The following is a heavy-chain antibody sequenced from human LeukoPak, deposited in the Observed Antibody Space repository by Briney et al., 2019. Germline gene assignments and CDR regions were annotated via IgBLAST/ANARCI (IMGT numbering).Heavy chain of an antibody. CDR2: ISGSGGST. CDR1: GFTFSSYA. J-gene: IGHJ4*02. V-gene: IGHV3-23*01. Sequence: PGGSLRLSCAASGFTFSSYAMSWVRQAPGKGLEWVSAISGSGGSTYYADSVKGRFTISRDNSKNTLYLQMNSLRAEDTAVYYCAKGPTKTITMIVVVKDYWGQGTLVTVSS. D-gene: IGHD3-22*01. CDR3: AKGPTKTITMIVVVKDY.